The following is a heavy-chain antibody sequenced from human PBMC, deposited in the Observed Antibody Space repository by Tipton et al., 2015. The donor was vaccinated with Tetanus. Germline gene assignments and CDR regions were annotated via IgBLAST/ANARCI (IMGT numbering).Heavy chain of an antibody. D-gene: IGHD5-12*01. V-gene: IGHV3-7*01. Sequence: LSLTCAASGFTFSSYWMSWVRQAPGKGLEWVANIKQDGSEKYYVDSVKGRFTISRDNAKNSLYLQMNSLRAEDTAVYYCARERGYSGYGIYYYYGMDVWGQGTTVTVSS. CDR3: ARERGYSGYGIYYYYGMDV. CDR2: IKQDGSEK. CDR1: GFTFSSYW. J-gene: IGHJ6*02.